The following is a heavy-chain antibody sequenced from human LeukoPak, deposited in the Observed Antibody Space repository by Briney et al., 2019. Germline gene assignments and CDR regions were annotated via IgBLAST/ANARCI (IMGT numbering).Heavy chain of an antibody. CDR2: IKQDGSEK. D-gene: IGHD3-9*01. J-gene: IGHJ4*02. CDR1: GFTFSSYW. Sequence: GGSLRLSCAASGFTFSSYWMSWVRQAPGKGLEWVANIKQDGSEKYYVDSVKGRFTISRDNAKNSLYLQMNSLRAEDTAVYYCARGDLVRTPVIPIAYWGQGTLVTVSS. CDR3: ARGDLVRTPVIPIAY. V-gene: IGHV3-7*04.